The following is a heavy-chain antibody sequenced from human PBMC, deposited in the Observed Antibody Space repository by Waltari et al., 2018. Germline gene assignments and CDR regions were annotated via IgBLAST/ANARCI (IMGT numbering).Heavy chain of an antibody. D-gene: IGHD3-10*01. Sequence: QVQLQQWGAGLLKPSETLSLTCAVYGGSFSGYYWSWIRQPPGKGLEWIGEINHSGRTNYNPSLKSQVTRSVDTSKNQVSLKLSSVTAADTAVYYCARGDLINYGSGSYWSPYYYYGMDVWGQGTTVTVSS. CDR2: INHSGRT. CDR1: GGSFSGYY. V-gene: IGHV4-34*01. J-gene: IGHJ6*02. CDR3: ARGDLINYGSGSYWSPYYYYGMDV.